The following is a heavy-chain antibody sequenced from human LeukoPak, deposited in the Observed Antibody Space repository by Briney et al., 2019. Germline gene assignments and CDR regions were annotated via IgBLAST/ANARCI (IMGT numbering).Heavy chain of an antibody. CDR2: FDPEDGET. V-gene: IGHV1-24*01. CDR1: GYTLTELS. Sequence: ASVKVSCKVSGYTLTELSMHWVRQAPGKGVEWMGGFDPEDGETIYAQKFQGRVTMTEDTSTDTAYMELSSLRSEDTAVYYCATVWTGGSSRSYYYGMDVWGQGTTVTVSS. CDR3: ATVWTGGSSRSYYYGMDV. J-gene: IGHJ6*02. D-gene: IGHD3/OR15-3a*01.